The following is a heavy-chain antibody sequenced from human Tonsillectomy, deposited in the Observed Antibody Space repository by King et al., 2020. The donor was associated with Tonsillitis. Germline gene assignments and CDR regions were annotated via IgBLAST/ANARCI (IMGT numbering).Heavy chain of an antibody. CDR2: IYYSGST. CDR1: GCSISSYY. CDR3: AREGPSGSYYYYYYMDV. V-gene: IGHV4-59*01. Sequence: VQLQESGPGLVKPSETLSLTCTVSGCSISSYYWSWIRQPPGKGLEWIGYIYYSGSTNYNPSLKSRVTISVDTSKNQFSLKRSSVTAADTAVYYCAREGPSGSYYYYYYMDVWGKGTTVTVSS. J-gene: IGHJ6*03. D-gene: IGHD1-26*01.